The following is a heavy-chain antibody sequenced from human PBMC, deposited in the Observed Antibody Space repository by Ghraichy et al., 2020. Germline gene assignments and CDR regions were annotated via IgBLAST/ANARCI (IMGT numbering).Heavy chain of an antibody. CDR3: AKDVSGTQFDY. J-gene: IGHJ4*02. Sequence: GGSLRLSCAASGFTFSSYGMHWVRQAPGKGLEWVAVISYDGSNKYYADSVKGRFTISRDNSKNTLYLQMNSLRAEDTAVYYCAKDVSGTQFDYWGQGILVTVSS. CDR2: ISYDGSNK. V-gene: IGHV3-30*18. CDR1: GFTFSSYG. D-gene: IGHD2-8*01.